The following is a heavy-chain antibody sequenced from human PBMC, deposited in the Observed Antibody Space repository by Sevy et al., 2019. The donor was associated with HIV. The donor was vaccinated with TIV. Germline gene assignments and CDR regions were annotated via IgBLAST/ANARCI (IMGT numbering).Heavy chain of an antibody. CDR2: ISSSNNYT. D-gene: IGHD6-19*01. Sequence: GGSLRLSCAASGFTFSDYYMSWVRQAPGKGLEWVSYISSSNNYTNYADSVKGRLTISRDNAKNSQYLQMNSLRAEDTAVYYGARVRSSGLDADYFDNWGQGTMVTVSS. J-gene: IGHJ4*02. CDR1: GFTFSDYY. CDR3: ARVRSSGLDADYFDN. V-gene: IGHV3-11*06.